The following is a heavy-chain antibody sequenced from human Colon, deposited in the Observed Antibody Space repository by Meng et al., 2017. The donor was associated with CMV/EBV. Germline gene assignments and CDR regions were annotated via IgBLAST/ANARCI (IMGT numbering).Heavy chain of an antibody. D-gene: IGHD6-13*01. CDR3: ARYSSPMGFDP. CDR2: IYYTGST. Sequence: SETLSLTCTVSGGTISSYYWSWIRQPPGKGLEWIGYIYYTGSTNYNPSLKSRVTISVDTSKNQFSLKLSSVTAADTAVYYCARYSSPMGFDPWGQGTLVTVSS. J-gene: IGHJ5*02. V-gene: IGHV4-59*01. CDR1: GGTISSYY.